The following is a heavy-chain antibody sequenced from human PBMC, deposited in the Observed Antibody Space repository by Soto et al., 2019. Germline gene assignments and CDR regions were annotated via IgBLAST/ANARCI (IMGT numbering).Heavy chain of an antibody. CDR2: ISGSGGST. D-gene: IGHD2-15*01. Sequence: EVQLLESGGGLVQPGGSLRLSCAASGFTFSSYAMSWVRQAPGKGLEWVSAISGSGGSTYYADSVKGRFTISRDNSKNTLYLQMNSLRAEDTAVYYCAKVIGDIVVVPFLYGMDVWGQGTTVTVSS. J-gene: IGHJ6*02. CDR1: GFTFSSYA. CDR3: AKVIGDIVVVPFLYGMDV. V-gene: IGHV3-23*01.